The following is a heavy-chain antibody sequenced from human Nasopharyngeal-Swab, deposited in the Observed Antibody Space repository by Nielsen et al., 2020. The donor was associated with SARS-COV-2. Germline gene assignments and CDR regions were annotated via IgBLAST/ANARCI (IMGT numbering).Heavy chain of an antibody. CDR2: ISYDGSNK. J-gene: IGHJ4*02. V-gene: IGHV3-30-3*01. CDR1: GFTFSSDA. CDR3: ATTPLDSSGFYYGFDY. Sequence: LKISCVVSGFTFSSDAMHWVRQAPGKGLEWVAVISYDGSNKSYADSVEGRFTISRDNSKNTLYLQMNSLRAEDTAVYYCATTPLDSSGFYYGFDYWGQGTLVTVSS. D-gene: IGHD3-22*01.